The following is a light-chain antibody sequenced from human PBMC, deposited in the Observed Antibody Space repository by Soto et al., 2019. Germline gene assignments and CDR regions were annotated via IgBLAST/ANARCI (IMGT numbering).Light chain of an antibody. CDR3: QQYENLPRFI. Sequence: IQMTQSPSSLSASVGDRVTITCQATQDIRKYLNWYQQTPGKAPKLLIYDASSLETGVPSRFSGSGSGTDFTFAISSLQPEDIATYFCQQYENLPRFIFGPGTKVDIK. V-gene: IGKV1-33*01. CDR2: DAS. J-gene: IGKJ3*01. CDR1: QDIRKY.